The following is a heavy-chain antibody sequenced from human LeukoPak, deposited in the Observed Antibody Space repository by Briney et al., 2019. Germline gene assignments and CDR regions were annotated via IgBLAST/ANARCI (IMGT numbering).Heavy chain of an antibody. J-gene: IGHJ4*02. CDR1: GYTFTGYY. CDR3: ARDSLSGAGAGGFDY. Sequence: GASVKVSCKASGYTFTGYYMHWVRQAPGQGLEWMGWINPNSGGTNYAQKFQGRVTMTRDTSISTAYMELSRLRSDDTAVYYCARDSLSGAGAGGFDYCGQGTLVTVSS. D-gene: IGHD6-13*01. CDR2: INPNSGGT. V-gene: IGHV1-2*02.